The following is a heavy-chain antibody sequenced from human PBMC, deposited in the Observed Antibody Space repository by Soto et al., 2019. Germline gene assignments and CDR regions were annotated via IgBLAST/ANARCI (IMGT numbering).Heavy chain of an antibody. V-gene: IGHV5-51*01. D-gene: IGHD6-19*01. CDR3: AISAYSSGWYWYAFDI. Sequence: PGESLKISCKGSGYSFTSYWIGWVRQMPGKGLEWMGIIYPGDSDTRYSPSFQGQVTISADKSISTAYLQWSSLKASGTAMYYCAISAYSSGWYWYAFDIWGQGTXVTVSS. CDR1: GYSFTSYW. J-gene: IGHJ3*02. CDR2: IYPGDSDT.